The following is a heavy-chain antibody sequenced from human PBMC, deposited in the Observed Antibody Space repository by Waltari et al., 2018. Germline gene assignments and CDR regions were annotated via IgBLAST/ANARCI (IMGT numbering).Heavy chain of an antibody. V-gene: IGHV3-30*02. CDR3: AQDGRVGDVGEGY. CDR2: IQDDGGNE. CDR1: GFIFSNYG. D-gene: IGHD1-26*01. Sequence: QVQLVESGGGVVQPGGYLRLSCAASGFIFSNYGMHWVRRAPGKGVWWVYFIQDDGGNEYYADSVKGQLPISRDKSKSARYLQMNSLRDEDTAMLYCAQDGRVGDVGEGYWGQGTLVTVSS. J-gene: IGHJ4*02.